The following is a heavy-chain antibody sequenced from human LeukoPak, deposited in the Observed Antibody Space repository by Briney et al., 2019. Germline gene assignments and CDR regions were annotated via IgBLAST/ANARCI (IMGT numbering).Heavy chain of an antibody. J-gene: IGHJ5*02. CDR3: ARAGRYYDFWSGRNWFDP. CDR2: IYYTGDT. D-gene: IGHD3-3*01. V-gene: IGHV4-39*07. CDR1: GDSVTNTCYY. Sequence: SETLSLTCTVSGDSVTNTCYYWGWIRQPPGKGLEWIGTIYYTGDTYYNPSLKSRVTISVDTSKNQFSLKLSSVTAADTAVYYCARAGRYYDFWSGRNWFDPWGQGTLVTVSS.